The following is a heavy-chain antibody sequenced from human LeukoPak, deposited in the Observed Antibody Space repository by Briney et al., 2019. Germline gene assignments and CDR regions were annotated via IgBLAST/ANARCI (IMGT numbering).Heavy chain of an antibody. CDR2: IIPIFGTA. Sequence: GASVKVSCKASGYTFTSYGISWVRQAPGQGLEWMGGIIPIFGTANYAQKFQGRVTITADESTSTAYMELSSLRSEDTAVYYCARKVEGGGPYSSSSVDEYFQHWGQGTLVTVSS. V-gene: IGHV1-69*13. CDR3: ARKVEGGGPYSSSSVDEYFQH. J-gene: IGHJ1*01. CDR1: GYTFTSYG. D-gene: IGHD6-6*01.